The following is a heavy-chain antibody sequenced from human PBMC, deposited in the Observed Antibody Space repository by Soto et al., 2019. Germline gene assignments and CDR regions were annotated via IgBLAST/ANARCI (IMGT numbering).Heavy chain of an antibody. CDR3: ARDDAVYAPSLEHFDY. CDR1: GFTFSSYS. V-gene: IGHV3-21*01. D-gene: IGHD2-8*01. Sequence: GGSLRLSCAASGFTFSSYSMNWVRQAPGKGLEWVSSISSSSSYIYYADSVKGRFTISRDNAKNSLYLQMNSLRAEDTAVYYCARDDAVYAPSLEHFDYWGQGTLVTVSS. J-gene: IGHJ4*02. CDR2: ISSSSSYI.